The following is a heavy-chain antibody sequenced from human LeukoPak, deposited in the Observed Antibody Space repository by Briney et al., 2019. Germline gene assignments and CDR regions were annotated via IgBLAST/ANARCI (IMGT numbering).Heavy chain of an antibody. Sequence: ASVKVSCKASGYTFTSYGISWVRQAPGQGLEWMGWISAYNGNTNYAQKLQGRVTMTTDTSTSTAYMELRSLRSDDTAVYYCARTVGSSSFEGDYYYYYMDVWGKGTTVTVSS. D-gene: IGHD6-6*01. CDR1: GYTFTSYG. V-gene: IGHV1-18*01. CDR3: ARTVGSSSFEGDYYYYYMDV. CDR2: ISAYNGNT. J-gene: IGHJ6*03.